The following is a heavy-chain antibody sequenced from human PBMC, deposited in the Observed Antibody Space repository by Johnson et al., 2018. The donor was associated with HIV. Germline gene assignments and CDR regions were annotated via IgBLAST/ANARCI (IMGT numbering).Heavy chain of an antibody. D-gene: IGHD6-13*01. CDR3: ARAGYSRPYDAFDI. CDR2: ISYDGSNK. CDR1: GFTFSSYA. J-gene: IGHJ3*02. V-gene: IGHV3-30-3*01. Sequence: QEKLVESGGGLVQPGRSLRLSCAASGFTFSSYAMHWVRQAPGKGLEWVAVISYDGSNKYYADSVKGRFTISRDNSKNTLYLQMNSLRAEDTALYYCARAGYSRPYDAFDIWGQGTMVTVSS.